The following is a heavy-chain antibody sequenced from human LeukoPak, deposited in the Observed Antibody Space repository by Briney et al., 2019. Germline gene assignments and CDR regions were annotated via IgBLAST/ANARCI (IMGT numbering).Heavy chain of an antibody. Sequence: PSETLSLTCAVYGGSFSGYYWSWIRQPPGKGLEWIGYIYYSGSTNYNPSLKSRVTISVDTSKNQFSLKLSSVTAADTAVYYCARDAAAAGAFAFDIWGQGTMVTVSS. V-gene: IGHV4-59*01. D-gene: IGHD6-13*01. CDR2: IYYSGST. CDR3: ARDAAAAGAFAFDI. CDR1: GGSFSGYY. J-gene: IGHJ3*02.